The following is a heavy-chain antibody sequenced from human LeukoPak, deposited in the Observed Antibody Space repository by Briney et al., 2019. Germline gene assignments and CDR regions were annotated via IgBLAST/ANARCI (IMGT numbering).Heavy chain of an antibody. CDR1: GFTFSSYA. Sequence: GGSLRLSCAASGFTFSSYAMSWVRRAPGKGLEWVSAISGSGGSTYYADSVKGRFTISRDNSKNTLYLQMNSLRAEDTAVYYCAKDYYDTYQYYWGQGTLVTVSS. CDR2: ISGSGGST. CDR3: AKDYYDTYQYY. D-gene: IGHD3-22*01. J-gene: IGHJ4*02. V-gene: IGHV3-23*01.